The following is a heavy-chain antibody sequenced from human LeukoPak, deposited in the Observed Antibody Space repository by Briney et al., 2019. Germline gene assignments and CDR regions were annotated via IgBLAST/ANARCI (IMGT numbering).Heavy chain of an antibody. J-gene: IGHJ4*02. V-gene: IGHV4-34*01. D-gene: IGHD2-15*01. CDR3: ARVRINCSGGNCYSEHFDY. Sequence: PSETLSLTCAVYGGSFSGYYWSWIRQPPGKGLEWIGEINHSGSTNYNPSLKSRVTISVDTSKNQFSLKLNSVTAADTAVYYCARVRINCSGGNCYSEHFDYWGQGTLVTVSS. CDR2: INHSGST. CDR1: GGSFSGYY.